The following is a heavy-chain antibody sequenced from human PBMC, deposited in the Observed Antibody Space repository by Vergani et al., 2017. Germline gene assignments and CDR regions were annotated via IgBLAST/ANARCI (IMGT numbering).Heavy chain of an antibody. J-gene: IGHJ4*02. CDR1: GFTFSTYA. CDR3: VKDAGNYENFFDS. D-gene: IGHD1-7*01. V-gene: IGHV3-23*01. CDR2: LTGGGGST. Sequence: EVQLLESGGSLKQPGGSVRLSCAASGFTFSTYAMHWVRQAPGKGLEWVSALTGGGGSTYYADSFKGRFIISRDNSRDTLYLQMNSLRPEDTATYYCVKDAGNYENFFDSWGRGTLVTSSS.